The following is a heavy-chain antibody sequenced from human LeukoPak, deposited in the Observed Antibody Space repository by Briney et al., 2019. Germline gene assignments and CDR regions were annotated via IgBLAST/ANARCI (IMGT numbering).Heavy chain of an antibody. J-gene: IGHJ5*02. D-gene: IGHD3-3*01. CDR2: INSDGSST. Sequence: PGGSLRLSCAASGFTFSSYWMHWVRQAPGKGLVWVSRINSDGSSTSYADSVKVRFTISRDNAKNTLYLQMNSLRAEDTAVYYCARDLSVTNDFWSGETPKLNNWFDPWGQGTLVTVSS. V-gene: IGHV3-74*01. CDR3: ARDLSVTNDFWSGETPKLNNWFDP. CDR1: GFTFSSYW.